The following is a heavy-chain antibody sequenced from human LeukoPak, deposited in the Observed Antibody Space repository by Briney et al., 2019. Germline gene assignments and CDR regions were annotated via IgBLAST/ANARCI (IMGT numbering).Heavy chain of an antibody. CDR2: IYTSGST. V-gene: IGHV4-4*07. CDR1: GGSISSYY. CDR3: ARGQAVPAAIPFDY. J-gene: IGHJ4*02. D-gene: IGHD2-2*02. Sequence: SSETLSLTCTVSGGSISSYYWSWIRQPAGKGLEWIGRIYTSGSTNYNPSPKSRVTMSVDTSKNQFTLKLSSVTAADTAVYYCARGQAVPAAIPFDYWGQGTLVTVSS.